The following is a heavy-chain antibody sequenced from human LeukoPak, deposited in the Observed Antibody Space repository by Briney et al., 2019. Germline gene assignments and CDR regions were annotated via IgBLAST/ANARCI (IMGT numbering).Heavy chain of an antibody. Sequence: SETLSLTCTVSGGSISSGGYYWSWIRQRPGKGLEWIGYIYYSGSTYYNPSLKSRVTISVDTSKNQFSLNLTSVTAADTAVYYCARGPRYSSGWSDYWGQGTLVTVSS. CDR2: IYYSGST. J-gene: IGHJ4*02. CDR3: ARGPRYSSGWSDY. D-gene: IGHD6-19*01. CDR1: GGSISSGGYY. V-gene: IGHV4-30-4*08.